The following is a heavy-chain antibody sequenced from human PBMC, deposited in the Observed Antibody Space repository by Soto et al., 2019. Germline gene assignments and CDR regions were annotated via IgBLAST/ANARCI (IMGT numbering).Heavy chain of an antibody. CDR3: ARDNNGDYDF. Sequence: EVQLVESGGGLVQPGGSLRLSCAASGFTFSSYWMHWVRQAPGKGLVWVSRISIDGSSTSYAGSVEGRFTISRDNAKNTLYLQMDSLRVEDTALYYCARDNNGDYDFWGQGTLVTVSS. D-gene: IGHD4-17*01. J-gene: IGHJ4*02. CDR1: GFTFSSYW. CDR2: ISIDGSST. V-gene: IGHV3-74*01.